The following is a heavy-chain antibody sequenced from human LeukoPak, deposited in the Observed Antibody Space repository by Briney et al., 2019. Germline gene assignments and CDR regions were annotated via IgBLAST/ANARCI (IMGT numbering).Heavy chain of an antibody. CDR1: GSSFTSYW. CDR3: ARGVEMATIFDLGYFDY. V-gene: IGHV5-51*01. D-gene: IGHD5-24*01. J-gene: IGHJ4*02. CDR2: IYPGDSDT. Sequence: GESLNISCKGSGSSFTSYWIGWVRQMPGKGLEWMGIIYPGDSDTRYSPSFQGQVTISADKSISTAYLQWSSLKASDTAMYYCARGVEMATIFDLGYFDYWGQGTLVTVSS.